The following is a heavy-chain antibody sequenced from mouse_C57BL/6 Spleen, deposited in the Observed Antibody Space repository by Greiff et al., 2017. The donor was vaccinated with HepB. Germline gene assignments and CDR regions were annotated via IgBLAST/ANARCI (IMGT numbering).Heavy chain of an antibody. CDR2: INPNNGGT. V-gene: IGHV1-26*01. D-gene: IGHD2-10*02. J-gene: IGHJ2*01. Sequence: EVQLQQSGPELVKPGASVKISCKASGYTFTDYYMNWVKQSHGKSLEWIGDINPNNGGTSYNQKFKGKATLTVDKSSSTAYMELRSLTSEDSAVYYCARDGGYGNSLFDYWGQGTTLTVSS. CDR1: GYTFTDYY. CDR3: ARDGGYGNSLFDY.